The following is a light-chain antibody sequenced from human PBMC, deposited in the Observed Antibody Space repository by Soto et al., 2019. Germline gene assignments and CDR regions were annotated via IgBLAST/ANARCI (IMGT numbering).Light chain of an antibody. CDR2: GAS. V-gene: IGKV3D-15*01. CDR3: HQYNNWPRT. J-gene: IGKJ5*01. Sequence: EIFMTQSPATLSVSLGERASLSYRASQSVSSDLAWYQQKPGQAPRLLIYGASTRATGIPARFSGSGSGTEFTLTISSLQSEDFAVYFCHQYNNWPRTFGQGTRLEIK. CDR1: QSVSSD.